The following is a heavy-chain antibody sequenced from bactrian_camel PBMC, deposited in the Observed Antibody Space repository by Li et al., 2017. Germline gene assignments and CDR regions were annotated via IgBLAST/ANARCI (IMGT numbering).Heavy chain of an antibody. J-gene: IGHJ4*01. CDR3: SADGADYSGGYYYWYPHNY. Sequence: HVQLVESGGGLVQPGGSLRLSCVASGATISTTCMAWFRQPPGKEREGVAAIARGDGSTYYANSAKGRFTVSHDAAKNMLYLQMNSLKPEDTAMYYCSADGADYSGGYYYWYPHNYWGQGTQVTVS. D-gene: IGHD2*01. CDR1: GATISTTC. CDR2: IARGDGST. V-gene: IGHV3S1*01.